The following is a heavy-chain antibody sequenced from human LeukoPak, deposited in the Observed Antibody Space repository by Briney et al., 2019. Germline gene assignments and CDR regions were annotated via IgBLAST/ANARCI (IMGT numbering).Heavy chain of an antibody. CDR3: AKGGGGITIFDSARDYFYFYMDV. CDR1: GFTFSSYA. Sequence: GRSLRLSCAASGFTFSSYAMHWVRQAPGKGLEWVAVISYDGSNKYYADSVKGRFTISRDNSKNTLYLQMNSLRAEDTAVYYCAKGGGGITIFDSARDYFYFYMDVWGKGTTVTVSS. V-gene: IGHV3-30-3*01. CDR2: ISYDGSNK. J-gene: IGHJ6*03. D-gene: IGHD3-3*01.